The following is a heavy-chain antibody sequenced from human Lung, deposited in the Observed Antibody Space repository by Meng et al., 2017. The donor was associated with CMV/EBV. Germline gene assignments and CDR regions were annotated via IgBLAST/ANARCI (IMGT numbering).Heavy chain of an antibody. D-gene: IGHD6-13*01. CDR3: ASFPPPGKQRLVTDY. CDR1: GGAISSSNC. J-gene: IGHJ4*02. V-gene: IGHV4-4*03. CDR2: IYHSTST. Sequence: QRRLQAAGPGVVTPQRPPSTTCAAAGGAISSSNCECWVRQPPGKGLEWSRKIYHSTSTNHYPSLKSRGTISVDKSKNQYSLKLSSVTAADTAVYYCASFPPPGKQRLVTDYWGQGTLVTVSS.